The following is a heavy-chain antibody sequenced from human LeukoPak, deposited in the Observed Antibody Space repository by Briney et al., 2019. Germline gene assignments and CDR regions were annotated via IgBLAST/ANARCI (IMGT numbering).Heavy chain of an antibody. CDR3: ARGPPDYATPRAWFDP. CDR2: IYHSGRT. V-gene: IGHV4-38-2*02. D-gene: IGHD4-17*01. J-gene: IGHJ5*02. CDR1: GYSITSGYY. Sequence: PSETLSLTCTVSGYSITSGYYWGWIRQPPGKGLEWIATIYHSGRTYYNPSLKSRVTISVDMSKNQFSLNLSSVTAADTAVYYCARGPPDYATPRAWFDPWGQGTLVTVSS.